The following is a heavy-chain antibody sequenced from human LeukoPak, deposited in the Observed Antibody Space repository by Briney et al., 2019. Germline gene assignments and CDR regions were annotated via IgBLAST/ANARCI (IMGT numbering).Heavy chain of an antibody. CDR3: ARGSCSGGSCYSVDY. V-gene: IGHV4-61*09. CDR1: GGSISSGSYY. D-gene: IGHD2-15*01. Sequence: PSETLSLTCTVSGGSISSGSYYWSWIRQPAGKGLEWVGHVYTSGSTNSNPSLKSRVTISVDTSKNQFSLKLSSVTAADTAVYYCARGSCSGGSCYSVDYWAREPWSPSPQ. CDR2: VYTSGST. J-gene: IGHJ4*02.